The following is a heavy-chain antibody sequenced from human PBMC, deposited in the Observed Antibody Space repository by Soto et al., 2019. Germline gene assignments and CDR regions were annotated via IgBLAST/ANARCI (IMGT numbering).Heavy chain of an antibody. V-gene: IGHV1-2*04. Sequence: ASVKVSCKASGYTFTGYYMHWVRQAPGQGLEWMGWINPNSGGTNYAQKFQGWVTMTRDTSISTAYMELSRLRSDDTAVYYCARDGFNGGYDSFDYWGQGTLVTVSS. J-gene: IGHJ4*02. CDR3: ARDGFNGGYDSFDY. CDR1: GYTFTGYY. D-gene: IGHD5-12*01. CDR2: INPNSGGT.